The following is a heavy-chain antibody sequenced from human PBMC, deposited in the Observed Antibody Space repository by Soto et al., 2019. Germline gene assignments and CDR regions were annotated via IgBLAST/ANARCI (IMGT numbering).Heavy chain of an antibody. CDR1: GYTFTNHG. D-gene: IGHD3-16*01. Sequence: QVQLVQSGAEVKKPGGSVKVSCKTSGYTFTNHGINWVRQAPGQGLEWMGWINPYNANVNYAQKLQGRVTMTTDTSTSTAYMDLWSLTSDDTAVYYCARDRVAGIWGDAIDIWGQGTMVTVSS. CDR2: INPYNANV. CDR3: ARDRVAGIWGDAIDI. V-gene: IGHV1-18*04. J-gene: IGHJ3*02.